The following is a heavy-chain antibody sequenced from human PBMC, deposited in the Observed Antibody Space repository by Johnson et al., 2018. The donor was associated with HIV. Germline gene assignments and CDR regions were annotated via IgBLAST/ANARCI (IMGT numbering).Heavy chain of an antibody. Sequence: EVQLVESGGGLVKPGGSLILSCVGSGFTFSYAWMTWVRQAPGQGLEWVGRIKSEIDGGTIEYAAPVKGRFTISRDDSKDTLYLQMNSLKIEDTAVYYCSTDHPTAPLFVMNAFDIWGQGTMVTVSS. D-gene: IGHD3-16*02. J-gene: IGHJ3*02. CDR3: STDHPTAPLFVMNAFDI. CDR1: GFTFSYAW. V-gene: IGHV3-15*01. CDR2: IKSEIDGGTI.